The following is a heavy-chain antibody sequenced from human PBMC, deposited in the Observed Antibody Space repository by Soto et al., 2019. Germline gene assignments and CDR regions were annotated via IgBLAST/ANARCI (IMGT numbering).Heavy chain of an antibody. Sequence: SETLSLTCTVSGGSISARHTYCGWIRQPPGKGLEWIGSFYDSGSTYYNPSLKNRVYISVDSSKNQFSLTLASLTAADTAVYYCARAPDSWGQGTLVTVSS. CDR1: GGSISARHTY. V-gene: IGHV4-39*01. J-gene: IGHJ4*02. CDR3: ARAPDS. CDR2: FYDSGST.